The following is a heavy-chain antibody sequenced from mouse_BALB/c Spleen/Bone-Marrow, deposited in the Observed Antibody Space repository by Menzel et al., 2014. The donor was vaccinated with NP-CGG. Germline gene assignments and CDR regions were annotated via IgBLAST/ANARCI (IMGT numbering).Heavy chain of an antibody. V-gene: IGHV5-9-1*01. CDR1: GFTFSSYA. J-gene: IGHJ2*01. Sequence: EVKVVESGGGLVKPGGSLKLSCAASGFTFSSYAMSWVRQTPEKRLEWVATISSGGSYTYYPDSVKGRFTISRDNAKNTLYLQMSSLRSEDTAMYYCARFITTVVYFDYWGQGTTLTVSS. CDR3: ARFITTVVYFDY. D-gene: IGHD1-1*01. CDR2: ISSGGSYT.